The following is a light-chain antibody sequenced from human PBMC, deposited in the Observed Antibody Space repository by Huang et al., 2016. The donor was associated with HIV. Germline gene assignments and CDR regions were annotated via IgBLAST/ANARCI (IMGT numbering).Light chain of an antibody. Sequence: VMVQSPLSLPVTLGQPASISCKSSQSLLHSDGNTYLNWFHQRPGHSPRSLIYDGAKRDSGGPDRFSGSGSGTDFTLTISRVEAEDVGVYYCMQGTHWYTFGPGTKLE. V-gene: IGKV2-30*02. CDR3: MQGTHWYT. CDR1: QSLLHSDGNTY. CDR2: DGA. J-gene: IGKJ2*01.